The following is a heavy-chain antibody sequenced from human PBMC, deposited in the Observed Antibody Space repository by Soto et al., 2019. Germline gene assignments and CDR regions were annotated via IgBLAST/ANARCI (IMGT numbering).Heavy chain of an antibody. CDR1: SDSISRSHW. Sequence: PSETLSLTCAVSSDSISRSHWLTWVRQSPGKGLEWLGDIYYSGSVYYNPSLKSRVTISVDTSKNQFSLKLSSVTAADTAVYYCARVAYYYDSSGYHDYWGQGTLVTVSS. D-gene: IGHD3-22*01. CDR2: IYYSGSV. J-gene: IGHJ4*02. V-gene: IGHV4-4*02. CDR3: ARVAYYYDSSGYHDY.